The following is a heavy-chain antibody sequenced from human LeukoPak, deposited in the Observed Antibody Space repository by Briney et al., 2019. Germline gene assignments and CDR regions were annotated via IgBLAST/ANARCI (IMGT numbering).Heavy chain of an antibody. Sequence: PSETLSLTCTVSGGSISSSSYYWGWIRQPPGKGLEWIGSIYYSGSTYYNPSLKSRVTISVDTSKNQFSLKLSFVTAADTAVYYCARLVSYCSGGSCLDAFDIWGQGTMVTVSS. J-gene: IGHJ3*02. CDR3: ARLVSYCSGGSCLDAFDI. CDR1: GGSISSSSYY. D-gene: IGHD2-15*01. CDR2: IYYSGST. V-gene: IGHV4-39*01.